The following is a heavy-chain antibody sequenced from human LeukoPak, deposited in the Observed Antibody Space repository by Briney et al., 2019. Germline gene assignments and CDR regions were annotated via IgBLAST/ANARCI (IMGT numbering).Heavy chain of an antibody. CDR2: ISSSSSYI. CDR1: GFTVSSNY. J-gene: IGHJ4*02. CDR3: ARDKNIAVADNYFDY. Sequence: PGGSLRLSCAASGFTVSSNYMSWVRQAPGKGLEWVSSISSSSSYIYYADSVKGRFTISRDNAKNSLYLQMNSLRAEDTAVYYCARDKNIAVADNYFDYWGQGTLVTVSS. V-gene: IGHV3-21*01. D-gene: IGHD6-19*01.